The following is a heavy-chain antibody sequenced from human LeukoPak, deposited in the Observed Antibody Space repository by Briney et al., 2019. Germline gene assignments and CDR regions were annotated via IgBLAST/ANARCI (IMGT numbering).Heavy chain of an antibody. CDR3: ARLLDYGDLFDY. CDR1: GGTFSSYA. D-gene: IGHD4-17*01. J-gene: IGHJ4*02. CDR2: IIPIFGTA. V-gene: IGHV1-69*13. Sequence: ASVKVPCKASGGTFSSYAISWVRQAPGQGLEWMGGIIPIFGTANYAQKFQGRVTITADESTSTAYMELSGLRSEDTAVYYCARLLDYGDLFDYWGQGTLVTVSS.